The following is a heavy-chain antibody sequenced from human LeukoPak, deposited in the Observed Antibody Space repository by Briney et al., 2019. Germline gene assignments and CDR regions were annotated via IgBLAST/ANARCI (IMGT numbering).Heavy chain of an antibody. CDR3: ARHASSGFDAFDI. CDR2: IYTSGST. J-gene: IGHJ3*02. CDR1: GVSISSGSYF. Sequence: PSQTLSLTCTVSGVSISSGSYFWSWIRQPAGKGLEWIGRIYTSGSTNYNPSLKSRVTIPVDTSKNQFSLKLSSVTAADTAVYYCARHASSGFDAFDIWGQGTMVTVSS. D-gene: IGHD6-19*01. V-gene: IGHV4-61*02.